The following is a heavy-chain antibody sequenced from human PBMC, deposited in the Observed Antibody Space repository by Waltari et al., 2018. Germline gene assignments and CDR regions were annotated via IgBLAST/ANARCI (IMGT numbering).Heavy chain of an antibody. Sequence: QVQLQESGPGLVKPSETLSLTCTVSGGSISSYYWRWIRQPPGKGLVWIGNIYYRGSTNYNPALKSRVTKSVDTSKNQFFLKLSSVTAADTAVYYCARGSSGLTRNQYYSYYYMYVWGKGTTVTVSS. CDR1: GGSISSYY. V-gene: IGHV4-59*01. CDR3: ARGSSGLTRNQYYSYYYMYV. J-gene: IGHJ6*03. D-gene: IGHD6-19*01. CDR2: IYYRGST.